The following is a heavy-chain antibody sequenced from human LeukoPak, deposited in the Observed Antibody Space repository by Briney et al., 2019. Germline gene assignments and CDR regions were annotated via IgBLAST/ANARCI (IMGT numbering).Heavy chain of an antibody. D-gene: IGHD2/OR15-2a*01. CDR2: IYYSGSA. CDR1: GGAIGSDGYY. V-gene: IGHV4-31*03. J-gene: IGHJ4*02. Sequence: SETLSLTCSVSGGAIGSDGYYWNWIRQHPGKGLEWIGYIYYSGSASYNPSLKSRVTISVDTSKNQFSLRLSSVTAADTAVYYCARGSFYGFSGDSWGQGSLVTVSS. CDR3: ARGSFYGFSGDS.